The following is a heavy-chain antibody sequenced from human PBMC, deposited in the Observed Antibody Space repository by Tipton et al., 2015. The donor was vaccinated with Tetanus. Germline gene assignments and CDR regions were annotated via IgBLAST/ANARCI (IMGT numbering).Heavy chain of an antibody. V-gene: IGHV4-31*03. D-gene: IGHD1-26*01. Sequence: TLSLTCTVSGGSISSGGYYWSWIRQHPGKGLEWIGDIYNSGSTYYNPSLKSRVIILVDTTKNQFSLKLKSVTAADPAVYYCARDQARGSRGWNYFDYWGQGSLVTVPS. CDR2: IYNSGST. CDR1: GGSISSGGYY. CDR3: ARDQARGSRGWNYFDY. J-gene: IGHJ4*02.